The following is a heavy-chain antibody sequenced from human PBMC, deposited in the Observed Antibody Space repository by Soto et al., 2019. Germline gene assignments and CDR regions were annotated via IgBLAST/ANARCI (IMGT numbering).Heavy chain of an antibody. CDR2: ISFDGNDK. V-gene: IGHV3-30-3*01. CDR1: GFIFSTYA. CDR3: ARRYSGGDY. Sequence: QVHLVESGGGVVQPGRSLRLSCAASGFIFSTYAMRWVRQAPGKGLEWVAVISFDGNDKYYTDSVKGRFTISRDNSKKRVYLKMNSRRAEDRAMYYCARRYSGGDYGGQGTQVIVSS. D-gene: IGHD6-19*01. J-gene: IGHJ4*02.